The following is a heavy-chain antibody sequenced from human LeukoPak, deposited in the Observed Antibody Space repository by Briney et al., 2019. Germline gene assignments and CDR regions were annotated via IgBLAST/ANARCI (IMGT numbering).Heavy chain of an antibody. V-gene: IGHV3-30*04. D-gene: IGHD4-23*01. CDR2: ISFDGSNK. CDR1: GFTFSSYA. Sequence: GRALRLSCAASGFTFSSYAMHGVRQAPGRGLEGVGVISFDGSNKYYADSVKGRFTISRENSKNTLSLQMNDLRAGDTGVYYCARDLKVVRRYYYYYGMDVWGQGATVTVSS. J-gene: IGHJ6*01. CDR3: ARDLKVVRRYYYYYGMDV.